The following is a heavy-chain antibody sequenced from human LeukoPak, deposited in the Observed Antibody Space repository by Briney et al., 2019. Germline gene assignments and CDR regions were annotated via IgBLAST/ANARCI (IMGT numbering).Heavy chain of an antibody. J-gene: IGHJ4*02. CDR3: ARDGEATTPDY. D-gene: IGHD5-12*01. Sequence: GGSLRLSCAASGFTFSSYSMNWVRQAPGKGLEWVSFMSSSSNYIYYADSVKGRFTISRDNSKNTVYLQMNSLRAEDTAVYYCARDGEATTPDYWGQGTLVTVSS. V-gene: IGHV3-21*01. CDR1: GFTFSSYS. CDR2: MSSSSNYI.